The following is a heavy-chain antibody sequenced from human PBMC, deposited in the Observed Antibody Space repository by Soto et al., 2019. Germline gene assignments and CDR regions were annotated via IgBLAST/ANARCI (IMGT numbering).Heavy chain of an antibody. J-gene: IGHJ5*02. Sequence: SLTLSLRCSVAGGYISSSGYYWCWIRQPPGKGLEWIGSIYYSGSTYYNPSLKSRVTISVDTSKNQFSLKLSSVTAADTAVYYCARHGDLLMGATTTCWSNPWGQGTLVTVSS. CDR3: ARHGDLLMGATTTCWSNP. CDR1: GGYISSSGYY. V-gene: IGHV4-39*01. CDR2: IYYSGST. D-gene: IGHD1-26*01.